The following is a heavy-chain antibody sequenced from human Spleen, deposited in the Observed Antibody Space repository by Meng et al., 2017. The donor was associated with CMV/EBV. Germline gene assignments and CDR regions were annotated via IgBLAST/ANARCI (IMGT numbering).Heavy chain of an antibody. CDR3: AKEARHIYPSFTSYYDS. D-gene: IGHD2-2*01. J-gene: IGHJ4*02. CDR1: GFTFSSYS. CDR2: ISSSSSYI. V-gene: IGHV3-21*04. Sequence: GESLKISCAASGFTFSSYSMNWVRQAPGKGLEWVSSISSSSSYIYYADSMKGRFTISRDNSKSTLYLQINSLRAEDTAVYFCAKEARHIYPSFTSYYDSWGQGTLVTVSS.